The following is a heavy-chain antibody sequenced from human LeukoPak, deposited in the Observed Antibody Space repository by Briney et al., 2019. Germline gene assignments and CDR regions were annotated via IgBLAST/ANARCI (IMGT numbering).Heavy chain of an antibody. V-gene: IGHV3-30-3*01. J-gene: IGHJ4*02. D-gene: IGHD4-17*01. CDR2: ISYDGSNK. CDR1: GFTFSSYA. Sequence: GGSLRLSCAASGFTFSSYAMHWVRQAPGKGLEWVAVISYDGSNKYYADSVKGRFTISRDNSKNTLYLQMNSLRAEDTAVYYCARKHMTTGPGDYWGQGTLVTVSS. CDR3: ARKHMTTGPGDY.